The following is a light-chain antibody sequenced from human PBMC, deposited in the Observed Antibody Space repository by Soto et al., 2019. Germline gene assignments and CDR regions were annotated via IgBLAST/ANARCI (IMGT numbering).Light chain of an antibody. J-gene: IGLJ2*01. CDR2: RNN. Sequence: QSVLTQPPSASGTPGQRVTISCSGSSSNIGSNYVYWYQQLPGTAPKLLIYRNNQRPSGVPDRFSGSKSGTSASLAISGLRSEDEADYYCAAWDDSLGGQGVVFGGGTKVTVL. CDR1: SSNIGSNY. CDR3: AAWDDSLGGQGVV. V-gene: IGLV1-47*01.